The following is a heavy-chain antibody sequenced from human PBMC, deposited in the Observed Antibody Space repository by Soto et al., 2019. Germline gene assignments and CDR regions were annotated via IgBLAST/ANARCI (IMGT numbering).Heavy chain of an antibody. V-gene: IGHV3-64D*08. CDR1: GFSFSSYA. CDR2: ISSNGGST. CDR3: VKSVWSKFCYGYGYDYFYY. Sequence: GGSLRLSCSASGFSFSSYAMHWVGQAPGKGLEDVSAISSNGGSTYYADCGKVRFTISRDNSKNTLYLQMSSLRAEETAVYYCVKSVWSKFCYGYGYDYFYYWGQGTLVTVSS. D-gene: IGHD5-18*01. J-gene: IGHJ4*02.